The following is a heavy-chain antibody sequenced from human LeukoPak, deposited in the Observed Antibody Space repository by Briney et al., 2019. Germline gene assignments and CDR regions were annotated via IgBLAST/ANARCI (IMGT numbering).Heavy chain of an antibody. CDR1: GFTFSSYW. V-gene: IGHV3-74*01. CDR3: GKGGRNGIDY. D-gene: IGHD5-24*01. Sequence: GGSLRLSCAASGFTFSSYWMHWVRQAPGKGLVWVSRINSDGSSTSYADSVKGRLTISRDNAKNTLYLQMNSLRDEDTAVYYCGKGGRNGIDYWGQGNLVTGSS. CDR2: INSDGSST. J-gene: IGHJ4*02.